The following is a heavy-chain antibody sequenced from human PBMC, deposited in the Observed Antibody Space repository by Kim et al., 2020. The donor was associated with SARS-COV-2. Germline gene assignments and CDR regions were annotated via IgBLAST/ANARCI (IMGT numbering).Heavy chain of an antibody. D-gene: IGHD6-13*01. CDR3: ASFSTSAAASSGY. CDR1: GFTFSTYS. CDR2: ISGSSSII. Sequence: GGSLRLSCAASGFTFSTYSMNWVRQAPGKGLEWVSSISGSSSIIYYADSVKGRFTISRDNAKNSLYLQMNTLRAEDTAVYYCASFSTSAAASSGYWGQGTLVIVSA. V-gene: IGHV3-21*01. J-gene: IGHJ4*02.